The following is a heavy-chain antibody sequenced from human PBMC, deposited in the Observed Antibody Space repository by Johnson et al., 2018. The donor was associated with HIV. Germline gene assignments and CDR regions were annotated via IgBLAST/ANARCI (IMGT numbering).Heavy chain of an antibody. Sequence: QVQLVESGGGVVQPGRSLRLSCVASGFTFSSYTMHWVRQAPGKGLEWVAVISYDGSNKYFADSVKGRFTISRDNSKNTLYLQMNSLRAEDTAVDYCAREKASEFRELFHKKDASDIWGQGTMVTVSS. J-gene: IGHJ3*02. V-gene: IGHV3-30*04. D-gene: IGHD3-10*01. CDR2: ISYDGSNK. CDR1: GFTFSSYT. CDR3: AREKASEFRELFHKKDASDI.